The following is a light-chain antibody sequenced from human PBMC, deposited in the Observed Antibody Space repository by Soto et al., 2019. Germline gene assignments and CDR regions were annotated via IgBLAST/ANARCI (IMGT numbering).Light chain of an antibody. CDR3: QQYGDSPWT. CDR2: GAS. CDR1: QSISINY. Sequence: EIVLTQSPGTLSLSPGERATLSCRASQSISINYLAWYQQKPGQAPRLLFYGASNWATGIPDRFRGSGSGTDFTLTISRMETEDFAVYYCQQYGDSPWTFGQGTKVDI. V-gene: IGKV3-20*01. J-gene: IGKJ1*01.